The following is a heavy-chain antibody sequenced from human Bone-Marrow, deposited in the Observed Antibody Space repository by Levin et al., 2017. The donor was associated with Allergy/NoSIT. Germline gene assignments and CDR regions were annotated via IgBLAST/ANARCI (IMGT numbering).Heavy chain of an antibody. CDR3: ARGILPYGGYVPGVDY. J-gene: IGHJ4*02. V-gene: IGHV3-30-3*01. Sequence: PGGSLRLSCAASGFTFSSYAMHWVRQAPGKGLEWVAVISYDGSNKYYADSVKGRFTISRDNSKNTLYLQMNSLRAEDTAVYYCARGILPYGGYVPGVDYWGQGTLVTVSS. CDR1: GFTFSSYA. CDR2: ISYDGSNK. D-gene: IGHD5-12*01.